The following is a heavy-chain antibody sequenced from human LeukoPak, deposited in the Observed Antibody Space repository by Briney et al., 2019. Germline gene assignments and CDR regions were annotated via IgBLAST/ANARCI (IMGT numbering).Heavy chain of an antibody. J-gene: IGHJ6*04. CDR3: ARDMGNSNWSNSGMAV. CDR2: ISYDGSNK. CDR1: GFTFSSYA. Sequence: PGGSLRLSCAASGFTFSSYAMHWVRQAPGKGLEWVAVISYDGSNKYYADSVKGRFTLSRDNSKNTLYLQMNSLRAEDTAVYYCARDMGNSNWSNSGMAVGGKGPTVTVPS. V-gene: IGHV3-30-3*01. D-gene: IGHD4-11*01.